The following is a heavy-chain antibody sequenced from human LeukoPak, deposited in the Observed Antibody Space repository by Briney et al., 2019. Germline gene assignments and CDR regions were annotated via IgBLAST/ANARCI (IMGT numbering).Heavy chain of an antibody. CDR3: ARVFRAAAVDY. J-gene: IGHJ4*02. D-gene: IGHD6-13*01. V-gene: IGHV4-4*07. Sequence: SETLSLTCTVSGDSISSAYWGWIRQSAGKGLEYIGRLYVNGSPNSNPSLKSRVTMSLDTSKNQFSLRLSSVTAADTAVYYCARVFRAAAVDYWGQGTLVTVSS. CDR1: GDSISSAY. CDR2: LYVNGSP.